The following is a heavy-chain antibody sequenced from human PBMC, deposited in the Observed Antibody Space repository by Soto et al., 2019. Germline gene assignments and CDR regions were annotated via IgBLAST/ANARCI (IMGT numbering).Heavy chain of an antibody. CDR2: IWNDGNGY. CDR1: GFNFNNYG. D-gene: IGHD2-21*01. V-gene: IGHV3-33*01. CDR3: ARRQISPPPRGAAYARGGMDV. J-gene: IGHJ6*02. Sequence: QVQLVESGGGVVQPGRSLRLSCAASGFNFNNYGMHWVRQAPGKGLEWVAVIWNDGNGYYYANSVKGRFTISRDNSKNTLFLPMSSLRAEDTAAYYCARRQISPPPRGAAYARGGMDVWGQGTTVTVSS.